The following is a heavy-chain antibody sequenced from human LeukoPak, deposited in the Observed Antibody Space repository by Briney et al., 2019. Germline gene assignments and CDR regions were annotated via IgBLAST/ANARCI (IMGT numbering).Heavy chain of an antibody. V-gene: IGHV3-7*01. CDR1: GFTFSSYW. J-gene: IGHJ4*02. CDR2: IKQDGSEK. D-gene: IGHD5-18*01. CDR3: ARGDLGTAMDPFDY. Sequence: PGGSLRLSCAASGFTFSSYWMSWVRQAPGKGLEWVANIKQDGSEKYYVDSVKGRFTISRDNAKNSLYLQMNSLRAEDTAVYYCARGDLGTAMDPFDYWGQGTLVTVSS.